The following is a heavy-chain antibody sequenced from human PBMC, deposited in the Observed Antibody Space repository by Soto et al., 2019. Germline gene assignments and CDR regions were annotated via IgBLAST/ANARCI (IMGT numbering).Heavy chain of an antibody. V-gene: IGHV3-21*01. CDR1: GFTFRSYS. CDR3: ARVGYYDSSGYWDLDDAFDI. CDR2: ISSSSSYI. D-gene: IGHD3-22*01. Sequence: GGSLRLSCAASGFTFRSYSMNLVRQAPGKGLEWVSSISSSSSYIYYADSVKGRFTISRDNAKNSLYLQMNSLRAEDTAVYYSARVGYYDSSGYWDLDDAFDIWGQGTMVTVSS. J-gene: IGHJ3*02.